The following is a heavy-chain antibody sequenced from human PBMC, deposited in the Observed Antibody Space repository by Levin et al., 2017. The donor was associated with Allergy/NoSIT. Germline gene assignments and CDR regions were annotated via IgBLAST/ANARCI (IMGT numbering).Heavy chain of an antibody. D-gene: IGHD2-15*01. CDR1: GFTFSSYD. CDR3: ARGKLTPNIVVVVAATHDDAFDI. CDR2: IGTAGDT. V-gene: IGHV3-13*01. Sequence: GGSLRLSCAASGFTFSSYDMHWVRQATGKGLEWVSAIGTAGDTYYPGSVKGRFTISRENAKNSLYLQMNSLRAGDTAVYYCARGKLTPNIVVVVAATHDDAFDIWGQGTMVTVSS. J-gene: IGHJ3*02.